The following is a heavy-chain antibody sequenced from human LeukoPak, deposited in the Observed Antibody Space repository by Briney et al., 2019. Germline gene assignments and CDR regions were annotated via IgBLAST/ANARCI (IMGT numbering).Heavy chain of an antibody. CDR2: IWYDGSNK. D-gene: IGHD5-24*01. CDR3: ARDRDNNYYDY. Sequence: GRSLRLSCAASGFTFSSYGMHWVRQAPGKGLEWVAVIWYDGSNKYYADSVKGRFTISRDNSKNTLYLQMNSLRAEDTAVYYCARDRDNNYYDYWGQGTLVTVSS. V-gene: IGHV3-33*01. J-gene: IGHJ4*02. CDR1: GFTFSSYG.